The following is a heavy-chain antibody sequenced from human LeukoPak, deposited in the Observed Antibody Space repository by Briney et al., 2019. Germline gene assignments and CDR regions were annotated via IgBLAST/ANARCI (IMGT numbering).Heavy chain of an antibody. D-gene: IGHD2-2*02. Sequence: GGSLRLSCAASGFTFSSYAMHWVRQAPGKGLEWVAVISYDGSNKYYADSVKGRFTISRDNSKNTLYLQMNSLRVEDTAVYYCARDRVMDVVPAAISYMDVWGKGTTVTVSS. CDR1: GFTFSSYA. J-gene: IGHJ6*03. V-gene: IGHV3-30-3*01. CDR2: ISYDGSNK. CDR3: ARDRVMDVVPAAISYMDV.